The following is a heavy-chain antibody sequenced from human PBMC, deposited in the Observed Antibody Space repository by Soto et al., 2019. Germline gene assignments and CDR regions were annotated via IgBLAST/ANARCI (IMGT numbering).Heavy chain of an antibody. Sequence: ASVKVSCKASGYTFTSYDINWVRQATGQGLEWMGWMNPNSGNTGYAQKFQGRVTMTRNTSISTAYMELSSLRSEDTAVYYCAREGVESSSSTYYYYMDVWGKGTTVTVSS. J-gene: IGHJ6*03. D-gene: IGHD6-6*01. CDR1: GYTFTSYD. V-gene: IGHV1-8*01. CDR2: MNPNSGNT. CDR3: AREGVESSSSTYYYYMDV.